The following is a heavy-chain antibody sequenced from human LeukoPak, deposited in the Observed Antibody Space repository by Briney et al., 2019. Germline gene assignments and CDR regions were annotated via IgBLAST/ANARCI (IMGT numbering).Heavy chain of an antibody. Sequence: GGSLRLSCAASGFTVSSNYMSWVRQAPGKGLEWVAVISYDGSNKYYADSVKGRFTISRDNSKNTLYLQMNSLRAEDTAVYYCARAQVDYNNGPGSQGYYSYGMDVWGQGTTVTVSS. CDR2: ISYDGSNK. CDR1: GFTVSSNY. D-gene: IGHD4-11*01. CDR3: ARAQVDYNNGPGSQGYYSYGMDV. J-gene: IGHJ6*02. V-gene: IGHV3-30-3*01.